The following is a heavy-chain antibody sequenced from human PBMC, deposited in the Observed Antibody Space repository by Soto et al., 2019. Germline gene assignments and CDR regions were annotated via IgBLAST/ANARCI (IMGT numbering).Heavy chain of an antibody. J-gene: IGHJ4*02. Sequence: PGGSLRLSCAASGFTFSSYSMNWVRQAPGKGLEWVSSISSSSSYIYYADSVKGRFTISRDNAKNSLYLQMNSLRAEDTAVYYCARGYSSGGSCYPIDYWGQGTLVTVSS. D-gene: IGHD2-15*01. CDR1: GFTFSSYS. CDR3: ARGYSSGGSCYPIDY. V-gene: IGHV3-21*01. CDR2: ISSSSSYI.